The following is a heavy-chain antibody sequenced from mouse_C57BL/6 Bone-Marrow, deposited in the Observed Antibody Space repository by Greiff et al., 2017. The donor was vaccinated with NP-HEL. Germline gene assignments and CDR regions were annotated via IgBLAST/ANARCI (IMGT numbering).Heavy chain of an antibody. V-gene: IGHV14-1*01. CDR3: TTFTAVDWYFDV. J-gene: IGHJ1*03. CDR2: IDPEDGDT. Sequence: EVQLQQSGAELVRPGASVKLSCTASGFNIKDYYMHWVKQRPEQGLEWIGRIDPEDGDTEYAPKFQGKATLTADTSSNTAYLQISSLTSEDTAVYYCTTFTAVDWYFDVWGTGTTVTVSS. D-gene: IGHD1-1*01. CDR1: GFNIKDYY.